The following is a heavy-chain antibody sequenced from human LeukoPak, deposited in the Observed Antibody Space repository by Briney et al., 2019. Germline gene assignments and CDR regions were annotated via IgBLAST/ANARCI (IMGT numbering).Heavy chain of an antibody. Sequence: SETLSLTCTVSGGSISSSSYYWGWIRQPPGKGLEWIGSIYYSGSTYYNPSLKSRVTISVDTSKNQFSLKLSSVTAADTAVYYCAGRPPTYSSGWYYFDYWGQGTLVTVSS. CDR3: AGRPPTYSSGWYYFDY. V-gene: IGHV4-39*01. D-gene: IGHD6-19*01. J-gene: IGHJ4*02. CDR1: GGSISSSSYY. CDR2: IYYSGST.